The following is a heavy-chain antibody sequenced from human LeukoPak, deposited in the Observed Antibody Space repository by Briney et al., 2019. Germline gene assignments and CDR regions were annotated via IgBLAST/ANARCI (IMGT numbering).Heavy chain of an antibody. CDR3: AREAGYSYGTDAFDY. CDR2: IKQDGSEK. J-gene: IGHJ4*02. Sequence: PGGSLRPSCAASGFTFSSYWMSWVRQAPGKGLEWVANIKQDGSEKYYVDSVKGRFTISRDNAKNSLYLQMNSLRAEDTAVYYCAREAGYSYGTDAFDYWGQGTLVTVSS. D-gene: IGHD5-18*01. V-gene: IGHV3-7*01. CDR1: GFTFSSYW.